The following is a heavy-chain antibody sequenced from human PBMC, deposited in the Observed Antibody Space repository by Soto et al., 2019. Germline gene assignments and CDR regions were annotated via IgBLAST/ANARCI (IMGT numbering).Heavy chain of an antibody. Sequence: PVWPLRLSCTASGFTFSSYAMHWVVKNPCKWLELVAVISYDGSNKYYADSVKGRFTISRDNSKNTLYLQMNSLRAEDTAVYYCARDRCGGSCYWEGYYYYGMEVWGQGTTVTVSS. CDR1: GFTFSSYA. CDR3: ARDRCGGSCYWEGYYYYGMEV. V-gene: IGHV3-30-3*01. J-gene: IGHJ6*02. CDR2: ISYDGSNK. D-gene: IGHD2-15*01.